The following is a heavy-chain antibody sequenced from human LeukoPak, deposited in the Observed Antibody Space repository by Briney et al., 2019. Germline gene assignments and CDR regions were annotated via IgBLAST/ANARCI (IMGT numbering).Heavy chain of an antibody. CDR2: IYYSGST. D-gene: IGHD5-12*01. CDR3: ARGHIVATYNYYYYMDV. V-gene: IGHV4-59*01. Sequence: SETLSLTCTVSGGSISSYYWSWIRQPPGKGLEWIGYIYYSGSTNYNSSLKSRVTISVDTSKNQFSLKLSSVTAADTAVYYCARGHIVATYNYYYYMDVWGKGTTVTISS. CDR1: GGSISSYY. J-gene: IGHJ6*03.